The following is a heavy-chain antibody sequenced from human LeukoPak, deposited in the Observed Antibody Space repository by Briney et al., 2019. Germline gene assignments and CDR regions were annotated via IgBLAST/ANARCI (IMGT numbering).Heavy chain of an antibody. CDR1: GYTFTAYS. V-gene: IGHV1-3*01. CDR2: INADSGNT. CDR3: ARQHDLWKNYCFDY. Sequence: ASVKVSCKTSGYTFTAYSIQWVRQAPGQSLEWMGWINADSGNTKYSRRFQGRVTFTRDTLASTAYMELSSLKSEDTAVYYCARQHDLWKNYCFDYWGQGAQVTVSS. J-gene: IGHJ4*02. D-gene: IGHD3-3*01.